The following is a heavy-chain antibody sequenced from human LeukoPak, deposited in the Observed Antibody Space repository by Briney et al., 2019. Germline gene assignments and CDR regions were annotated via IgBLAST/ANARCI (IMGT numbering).Heavy chain of an antibody. V-gene: IGHV3-7*01. J-gene: IGHJ4*02. CDR3: ARVPNYYYDSSCYYRFDY. CDR2: IKQDGSEK. Sequence: GGSLRLSCAASGFTFSTYWMSWVRQAPGKGLEWVANIKQDGSEKYYVDSVKGRFTISRDNAKNSLYLQMNSLRAEDTAVYYCARVPNYYYDSSCYYRFDYWGQGTLVTVSS. CDR1: GFTFSTYW. D-gene: IGHD3-22*01.